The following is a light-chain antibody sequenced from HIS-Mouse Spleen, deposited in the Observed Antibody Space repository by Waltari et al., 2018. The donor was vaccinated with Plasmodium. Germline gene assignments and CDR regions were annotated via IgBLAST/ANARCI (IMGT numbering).Light chain of an antibody. CDR1: SSDLGGSNY. CDR3: GSYTSSSTLV. Sequence: QSALTQPASVSGSPGQSITIPCPGPSSDLGGSNYVSWYQQHPGKAPKLMIYDVSNRPSGVSNRFSGSKSGNTASLTISGLQAEDEADYYCGSYTSSSTLVFGTGTKVTVL. V-gene: IGLV2-14*03. J-gene: IGLJ1*01. CDR2: DVS.